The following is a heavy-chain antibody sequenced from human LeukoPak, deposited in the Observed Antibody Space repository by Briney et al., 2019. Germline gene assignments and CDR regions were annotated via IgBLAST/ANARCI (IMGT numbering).Heavy chain of an antibody. CDR1: GFTFSSYA. D-gene: IGHD2/OR15-2a*01. Sequence: GGSLRLSCAASGFTFSSYAMSWVRQAPGKGLEWVSSITADGGDIYYADSVKGRFTISRDNAKNTLYLQMNNLRAEDTAVYYCANPFYGSDYRHFGNWGQGTLVTVSS. CDR2: ITADGGDI. J-gene: IGHJ4*02. V-gene: IGHV3-23*01. CDR3: ANPFYGSDYRHFGN.